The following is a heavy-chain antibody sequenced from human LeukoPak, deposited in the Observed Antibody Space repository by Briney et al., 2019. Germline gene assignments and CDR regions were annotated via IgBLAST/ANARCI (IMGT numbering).Heavy chain of an antibody. CDR1: GYTFTGYY. CDR3: ARVVRFGYSGGYDY. V-gene: IGHV1-2*06. D-gene: IGHD5-12*01. J-gene: IGHJ4*02. CDR2: INPNSGGT. Sequence: APVKVSCKASGYTFTGYYMHWVRQAPGQGLEWMGRINPNSGGTNYAQKFQGRVTMTRDTSISTAYMELSRLRSDDTAVYYCARVVRFGYSGGYDYWGQGTLVTVSS.